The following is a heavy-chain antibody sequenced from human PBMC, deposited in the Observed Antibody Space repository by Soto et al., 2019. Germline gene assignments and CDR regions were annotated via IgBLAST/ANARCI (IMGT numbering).Heavy chain of an antibody. D-gene: IGHD6-13*01. CDR3: AKDPSGATSWYYWYFVL. V-gene: IGHV3-23*01. J-gene: IGHJ2*01. Sequence: EVQLLESGGGLVQPGGSLRLSCAASGFTFSSFAVSWVRQAPGKGLEWVSAISGSGGRTYYADSVKGRFTISRDNSKSTLYLQMTSLRVDDTAVYYCAKDPSGATSWYYWYFVLWGRGTRVTVSS. CDR2: ISGSGGRT. CDR1: GFTFSSFA.